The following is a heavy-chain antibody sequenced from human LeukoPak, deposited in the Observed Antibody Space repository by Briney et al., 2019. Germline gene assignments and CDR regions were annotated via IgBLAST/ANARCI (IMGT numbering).Heavy chain of an antibody. V-gene: IGHV4-59*12. D-gene: IGHD6-19*01. Sequence: PSETLSLTCSVSDDSITMYYWNWIRQPPGKGLEWIAYIYHSGTTYYNPSLKSRATISVDTSKNQFSLKLSSVTAADTAVYYCVRGRYSSGWYKDKNWFDPWGQGTPVTVSS. CDR3: VRGRYSSGWYKDKNWFDP. J-gene: IGHJ5*02. CDR1: DDSITMYY. CDR2: IYHSGTT.